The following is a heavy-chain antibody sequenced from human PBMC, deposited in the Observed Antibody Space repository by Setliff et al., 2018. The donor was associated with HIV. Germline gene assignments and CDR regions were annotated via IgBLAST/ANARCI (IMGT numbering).Heavy chain of an antibody. J-gene: IGHJ2*01. D-gene: IGHD6-19*01. CDR3: AKEAGQWQVRWYFDL. CDR2: IRYDGSNK. CDR1: GFTFSSYG. V-gene: IGHV3-30*02. Sequence: GGSLRLSCAASGFTFSSYGMHWVRQAPGKGLEWVAFIRYDGSNKYYADSVKGRFTISRDNSKNTLYLQMNSLRAEDTAVYYCAKEAGQWQVRWYFDLWGRGTLVTVSS.